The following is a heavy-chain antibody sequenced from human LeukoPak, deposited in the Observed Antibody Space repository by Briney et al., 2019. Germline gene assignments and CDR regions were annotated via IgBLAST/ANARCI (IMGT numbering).Heavy chain of an antibody. J-gene: IGHJ6*02. V-gene: IGHV3-30-3*01. Sequence: PGGSLRLSCAASGFTFSSYAMHWVRQAPGKGLEWVAVISYDGSNKYYADSVKGRLTISRDNSKNALYLQMNSLRAEDTAVYYCAREITIFGVVITRYYYYYGMDVWGQGTTVTVSS. D-gene: IGHD3-3*01. CDR3: AREITIFGVVITRYYYYYGMDV. CDR1: GFTFSSYA. CDR2: ISYDGSNK.